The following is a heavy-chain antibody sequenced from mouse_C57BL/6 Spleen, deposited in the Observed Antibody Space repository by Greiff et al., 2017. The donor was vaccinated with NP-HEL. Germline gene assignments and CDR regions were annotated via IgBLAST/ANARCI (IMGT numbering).Heavy chain of an antibody. CDR3: TRGDYYGSPHYFDY. Sequence: VQLQESGAELVRPGASVTLSCKASGYTFTDYEMHWVKQTPVHGLEWIGAIDPETGGTAYNQKFKGKAILTADKSSSTAYMELRSLTSEDSAVYYCTRGDYYGSPHYFDYWGQGTTLTVSS. CDR2: IDPETGGT. J-gene: IGHJ2*01. D-gene: IGHD1-1*01. V-gene: IGHV1-15*01. CDR1: GYTFTDYE.